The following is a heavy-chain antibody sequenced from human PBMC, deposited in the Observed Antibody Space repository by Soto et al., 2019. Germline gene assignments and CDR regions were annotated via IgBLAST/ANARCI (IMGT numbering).Heavy chain of an antibody. CDR2: ISHSGTT. CDR3: GSRTTHWLQHPINF. V-gene: IGHV4-4*03. Sequence: QVQLQESGPGLVKPPGTLSLTCAVSGDSISSGNWWSWVRQPPGKGPEWIGEISHSGTTNYNHSLTGRVPISGDKSNNQFSLKLSSASSADTAMYDCGSRTTHWLQHPINFWGQGILVTVSS. CDR1: GDSISSGNW. D-gene: IGHD1-1*01. J-gene: IGHJ4*02.